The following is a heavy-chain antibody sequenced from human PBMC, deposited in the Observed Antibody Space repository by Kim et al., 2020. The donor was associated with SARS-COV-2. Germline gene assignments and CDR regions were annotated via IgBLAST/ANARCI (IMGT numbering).Heavy chain of an antibody. V-gene: IGHV3-74*01. J-gene: IGHJ5*02. D-gene: IGHD5-12*01. CDR3: AREVGYSGYELFDP. Sequence: ADSVKGRFTISRDNAKNTLYLQMNSLRAEDTAVYYCAREVGYSGYELFDPWGQGTLVTVSS.